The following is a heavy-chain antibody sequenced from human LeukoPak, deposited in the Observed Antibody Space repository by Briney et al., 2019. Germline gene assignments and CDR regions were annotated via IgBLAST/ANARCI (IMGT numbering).Heavy chain of an antibody. CDR2: IIPIFGIA. J-gene: IGHJ6*03. D-gene: IGHD3-3*02. V-gene: IGHV1-69*01. CDR3: ARDHVVLAPGGYYYHYMDV. CDR1: EGTFNNYA. Sequence: SVKVSCKASEGTFNNYAISWVRQAPGQGLEWMGGIIPIFGIANYAQKFQGRVTITADEPTSTAYMELSSLRSEDTAVYYCARDHVVLAPGGYYYHYMDVWGKGTTVTVSS.